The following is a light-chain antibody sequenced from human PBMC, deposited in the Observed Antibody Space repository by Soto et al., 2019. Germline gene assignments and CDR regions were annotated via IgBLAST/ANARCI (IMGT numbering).Light chain of an antibody. CDR1: SSDVGAYHS. V-gene: IGLV2-14*03. J-gene: IGLJ3*02. Sequence: QSALTQPASVSGSPGQSFTIPCTGSSSDVGAYHSVSWYQQHPGKAPKLIIFDVSNRPSGVSNRFSGSKSGNTAPLTISGLQAEDEADYYCSSFTDTGTVMFGGGTKVTVL. CDR2: DVS. CDR3: SSFTDTGTVM.